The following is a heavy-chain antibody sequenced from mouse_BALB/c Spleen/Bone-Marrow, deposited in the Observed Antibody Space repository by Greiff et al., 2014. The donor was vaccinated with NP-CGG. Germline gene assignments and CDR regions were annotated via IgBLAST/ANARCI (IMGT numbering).Heavy chain of an antibody. J-gene: IGHJ2*01. CDR1: GYTFTSYY. Sequence: VNLVESGAELVKPGASVKLTCKASGYTFTSYYMYWVKQRPGQGLEWIGETNPSNGGTNFNEKFKSKATLTVDKSSSTAYMQLSSLTSEDSAVYYCTRYGNYYFDYWGQGTTLTVSS. D-gene: IGHD2-1*01. CDR2: TNPSNGGT. CDR3: TRYGNYYFDY. V-gene: IGHV1S81*02.